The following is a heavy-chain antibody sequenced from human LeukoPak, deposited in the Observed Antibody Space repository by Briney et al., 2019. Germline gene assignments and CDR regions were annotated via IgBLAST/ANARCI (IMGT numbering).Heavy chain of an antibody. CDR3: AKVGGDIVVVPAAVKGKRDGLIKPRHEVDY. CDR2: INWNGGTT. Sequence: GGSLRLSXAASGFTFDDYGMSWVRQAPGKGLEWVSGINWNGGTTGYADSVNGRFTISRDNSKNTLYLQMNSLRAEDTAIYYCAKVGGDIVVVPAAVKGKRDGLIKPRHEVDYWGQGTLVTVSS. CDR1: GFTFDDYG. V-gene: IGHV3-20*04. D-gene: IGHD2-2*01. J-gene: IGHJ4*02.